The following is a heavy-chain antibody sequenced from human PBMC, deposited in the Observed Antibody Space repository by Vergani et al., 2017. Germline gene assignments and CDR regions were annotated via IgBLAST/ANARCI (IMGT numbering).Heavy chain of an antibody. CDR3: ARALDYGDYARYGHTFDY. D-gene: IGHD4-17*01. CDR2: IIPILGIA. J-gene: IGHJ4*02. V-gene: IGHV1-69*02. CDR1: GGTFSSYT. Sequence: QVQLVQSVAEVKKPGSSVKVSCKASGGTFSSYTISWVRQAPGQGLEWMGRIIPILGIANYAQKFQGRVTITADKSTSTAYMELSSLRSEDTAVYYCARALDYGDYARYGHTFDYWGQGTLVTVSS.